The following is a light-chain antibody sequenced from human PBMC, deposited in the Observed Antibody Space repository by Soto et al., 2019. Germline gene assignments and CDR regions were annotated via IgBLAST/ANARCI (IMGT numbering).Light chain of an antibody. CDR2: DAS. CDR1: QDVGHY. Sequence: IVLAQSPATLSLSPGESATLSCRASQDVGHYLAWYQQRPGQAPRLLIYDASNRATGIPARFSGGGSGTDFTLTIISLEPEDFAVYYCQQRFSWRSFGPGTRVDIK. CDR3: QQRFSWRS. J-gene: IGKJ3*01. V-gene: IGKV3D-11*01.